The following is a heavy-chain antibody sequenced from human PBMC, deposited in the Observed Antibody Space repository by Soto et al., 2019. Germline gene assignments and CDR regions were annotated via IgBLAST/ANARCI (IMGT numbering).Heavy chain of an antibody. J-gene: IGHJ4*02. Sequence: SVKVSCKTSGFTFSNSAVQWVRQAPGQRLEWIGWIGVASSNTNYAQKVQERVTITRDMSTNTAYMELSSLRSEDTAVYYCAAEVYSGGDCCHFDYWGLGTLVTVSS. CDR1: GFTFSNSA. D-gene: IGHD2-21*02. V-gene: IGHV1-58*01. CDR2: IGVASSNT. CDR3: AAEVYSGGDCCHFDY.